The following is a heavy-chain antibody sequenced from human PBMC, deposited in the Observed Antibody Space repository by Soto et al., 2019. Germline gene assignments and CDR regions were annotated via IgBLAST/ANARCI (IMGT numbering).Heavy chain of an antibody. CDR1: GFTFGDYA. CDR2: IRSKAYGGTT. CDR3: TRVNKYQLTLYYFDY. Sequence: GGSLRLSCTASGFTFGDYAMSWFRQAPGKGLEWVGFIRSKAYGGTTEYAASVKGRFTISRDDSKSIAYLQMNSLKTEDTAVYYCTRVNKYQLTLYYFDYWGQGTLVTVSS. D-gene: IGHD2-2*01. J-gene: IGHJ4*02. V-gene: IGHV3-49*03.